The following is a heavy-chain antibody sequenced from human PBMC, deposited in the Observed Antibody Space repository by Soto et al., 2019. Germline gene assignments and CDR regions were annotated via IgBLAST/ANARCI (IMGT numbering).Heavy chain of an antibody. CDR3: ARFVVAVAGGGGWFDP. D-gene: IGHD6-19*01. CDR2: ISSSSSYT. Sequence: GGSLRLSCAASGFTFSDYYMSWIRQAPGKGLEWVSYISSSSSYTNYADSVKGRFTISRDNAKNSLYLQMNSLRAEDTAVHYCARFVVAVAGGGGWFDPWGQGTLVTVSS. J-gene: IGHJ5*02. CDR1: GFTFSDYY. V-gene: IGHV3-11*06.